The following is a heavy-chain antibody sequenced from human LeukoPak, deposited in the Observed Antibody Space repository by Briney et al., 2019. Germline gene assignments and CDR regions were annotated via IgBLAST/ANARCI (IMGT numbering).Heavy chain of an antibody. CDR3: ARVSGNPRAMVRKFDP. V-gene: IGHV4-34*01. J-gene: IGHJ5*02. Sequence: PSETLSLTCAVYGGSFSGYYWSWIRQPPGKGLEWIGEINHSGSTNYNPSLKSRVTISVDTSKNQFSLKLSSVTAADTAVYYCARVSGNPRAMVRKFDPWGQGTLVTVSS. CDR1: GGSFSGYY. D-gene: IGHD3-10*01. CDR2: INHSGST.